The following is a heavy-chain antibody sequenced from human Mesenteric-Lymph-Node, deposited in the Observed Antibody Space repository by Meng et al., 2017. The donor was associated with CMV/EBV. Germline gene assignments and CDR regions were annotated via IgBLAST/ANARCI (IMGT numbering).Heavy chain of an antibody. V-gene: IGHV1-2*02. CDR3: ARGGLIFGLDP. J-gene: IGHJ5*02. D-gene: IGHD3-3*02. CDR2: INPNSGGT. Sequence: ASVKVSCKASGYTFTGYYMHWVRQAPGQGLEWMGWINPNSGGTNFARKFQGRVTMTRDTSISTAYMELNRLRSDDTAIYYCARGGLIFGLDPWGQRTQVTVSS. CDR1: GYTFTGYY.